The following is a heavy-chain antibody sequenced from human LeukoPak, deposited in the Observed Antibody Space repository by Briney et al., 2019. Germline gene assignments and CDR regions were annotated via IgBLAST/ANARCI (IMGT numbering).Heavy chain of an antibody. CDR1: GFSLSTSGVG. CDR2: IYWDDNQ. V-gene: IGHV2-5*02. J-gene: IGHJ4*02. D-gene: IGHD2/OR15-2a*01. CDR3: AHREVYAPFDY. Sequence: SGPTLVNPTQTLTLTCTFSGFSLSTSGVGVGWIRQPPGKALEGLALIYWDDNQSYSPSLKTRLTITKDTSKTQVVLTMINMDPADTATYYCAHREVYAPFDYWGQGTLVTVSS.